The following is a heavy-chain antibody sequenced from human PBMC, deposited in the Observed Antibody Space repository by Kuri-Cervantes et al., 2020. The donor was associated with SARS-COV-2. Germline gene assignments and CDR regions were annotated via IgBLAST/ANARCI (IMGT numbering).Heavy chain of an antibody. Sequence: SQTLSLTCAVSGYSISSGYYWGWIRQPPGKGLEWIGSIYHSGSTNYNPSLKSRVTISVDTSKNQFSLKLSSVTAADTAVYYCARSVCSGGSCRLKGGPYYFDYWGQGTLVTVSS. CDR3: ARSVCSGGSCRLKGGPYYFDY. CDR2: IYHSGST. D-gene: IGHD2-15*01. V-gene: IGHV4-38-2*01. CDR1: GYSISSGYY. J-gene: IGHJ4*02.